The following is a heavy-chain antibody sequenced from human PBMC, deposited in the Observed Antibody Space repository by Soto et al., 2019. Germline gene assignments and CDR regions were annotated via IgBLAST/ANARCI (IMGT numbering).Heavy chain of an antibody. Sequence: ASVKVSCKASGYTFTSYYMHCVRQAPGQGLEWMGIINPSGGSTSYAQKFQGRVTMTRDTSTSTVYMELSSLRSEDTAVYYCARGRTPITIFGVVSPPYNWFDPWGQGTLVTVSS. J-gene: IGHJ5*02. CDR1: GYTFTSYY. CDR3: ARGRTPITIFGVVSPPYNWFDP. CDR2: INPSGGST. V-gene: IGHV1-46*01. D-gene: IGHD3-3*01.